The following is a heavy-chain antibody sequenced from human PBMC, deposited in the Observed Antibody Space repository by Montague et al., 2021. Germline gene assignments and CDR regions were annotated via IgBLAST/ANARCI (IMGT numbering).Heavy chain of an antibody. J-gene: IGHJ4*02. CDR2: IYYSGNS. Sequence: SETLSLTCTVSGASITSNIYYWGWIRQSPGKGLEWIGSIYYSGNSFYQPSLKSRITMAVDTSKNQFSLKLSSVTAADTAVYYCARDVGRYTPVGYFDSWGQGTRVIVSS. V-gene: IGHV4-39*07. CDR1: GASITSNIYY. CDR3: ARDVGRYTPVGYFDS. D-gene: IGHD2-2*02.